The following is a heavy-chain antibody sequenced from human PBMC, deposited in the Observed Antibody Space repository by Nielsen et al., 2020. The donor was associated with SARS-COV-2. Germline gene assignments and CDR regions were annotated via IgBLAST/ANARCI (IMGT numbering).Heavy chain of an antibody. V-gene: IGHV3-30-3*02. CDR2: ISYDGSNK. Sequence: GESLKISCAASGFTFSSYAMHWVRQAPGKGLEWVAVISYDGSNKYYADSVKGRFTISRDNSKNTLYLQMNSLRAEDTAVYYCAKPPQYDAFDIWGQGTMVTVSS. CDR3: AKPPQYDAFDI. CDR1: GFTFSSYA. J-gene: IGHJ3*02.